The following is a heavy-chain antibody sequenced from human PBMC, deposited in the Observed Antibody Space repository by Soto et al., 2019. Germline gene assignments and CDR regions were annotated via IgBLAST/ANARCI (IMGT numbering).Heavy chain of an antibody. J-gene: IGHJ6*02. CDR1: GYSFTSYW. V-gene: IGHV5-51*01. CDR2: IYPGDSDT. D-gene: IGHD3-3*01. CDR3: ARFPTIFGVLIPMDF. Sequence: GESLKISCKGSGYSFTSYWIGWVRQMPGKGLEWMGIIYPGDSDTRYSPSFQGQVTISADKSISTAYLQWSSLKASDTAMYYCARFPTIFGVLIPMDFWGPGTTVTVSS.